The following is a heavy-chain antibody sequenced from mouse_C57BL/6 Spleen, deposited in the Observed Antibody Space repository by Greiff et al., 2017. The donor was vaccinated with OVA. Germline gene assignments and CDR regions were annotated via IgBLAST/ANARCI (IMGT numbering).Heavy chain of an antibody. D-gene: IGHD2-5*01. CDR1: GFNINDYY. CDR2: IDPEDGET. Sequence: VQLQQSGAELVKPGASVKLSCTASGFNINDYYMHWVKQRTEQGLEWIGRIDPEDGETKYDTKFQGKATRTADTSSNTAYLQLSSLTSEDTAVYYCASYSNYVRFAYWGQGTLVTVSA. CDR3: ASYSNYVRFAY. J-gene: IGHJ3*01. V-gene: IGHV14-2*01.